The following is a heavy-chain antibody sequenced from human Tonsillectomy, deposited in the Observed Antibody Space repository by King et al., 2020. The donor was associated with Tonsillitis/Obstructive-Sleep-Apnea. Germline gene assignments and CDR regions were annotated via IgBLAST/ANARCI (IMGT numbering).Heavy chain of an antibody. D-gene: IGHD3-22*01. CDR2: ISGSGGST. Sequence: VQLVESGGGLVQPGGSLRLSCAASGFTFSSYAMSWVRQAPGKGLEWVSAISGSGGSTYYADSVKGRFTISRDNSKNTLYLQMNSLRAEDTAVYYCAKVETLWYYYDSSGYPTGGYYYGMDVWGQGTTVTVSS. J-gene: IGHJ6*02. CDR1: GFTFSSYA. CDR3: AKVETLWYYYDSSGYPTGGYYYGMDV. V-gene: IGHV3-23*04.